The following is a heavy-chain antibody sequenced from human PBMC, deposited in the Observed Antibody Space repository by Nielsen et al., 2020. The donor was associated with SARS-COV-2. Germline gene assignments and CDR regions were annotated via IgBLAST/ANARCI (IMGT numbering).Heavy chain of an antibody. V-gene: IGHV5-51*01. CDR1: GYSFTSYW. CDR2: IYPGDSDT. D-gene: IGHD5-18*01. CDR3: ARHEDEDSYGLLDY. Sequence: GESLKISCQGSGYSFTSYWIGWVRQMPGKGLEWMGIIYPGDSDTRYGPSFQGQVTISADKSISTAYLQWSSLKASDTAMYYCARHEDEDSYGLLDYWGQGTLVTVSS. J-gene: IGHJ4*02.